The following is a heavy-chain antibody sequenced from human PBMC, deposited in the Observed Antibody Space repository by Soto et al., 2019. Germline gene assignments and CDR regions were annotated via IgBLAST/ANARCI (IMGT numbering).Heavy chain of an antibody. CDR3: ARNLGYSSSWPNLDY. J-gene: IGHJ4*02. CDR2: IYYSGST. CDR1: GGSISSGDYY. V-gene: IGHV4-30-4*01. D-gene: IGHD6-13*01. Sequence: SETLSLTCTVSGGSISSGDYYWSWIRQPPGKGLEWIGYIYYSGSTYYNPSLKSRVTISVDTSKNQFSLKLSSVTAADTAVYYCARNLGYSSSWPNLDYWAQRTLVTVSS.